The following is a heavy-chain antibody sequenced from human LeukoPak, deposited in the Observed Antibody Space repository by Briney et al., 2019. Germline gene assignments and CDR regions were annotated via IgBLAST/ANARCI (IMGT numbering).Heavy chain of an antibody. CDR3: AISRHYYGSGSYGCFDY. V-gene: IGHV4-38-2*02. Sequence: PSETLSLTCTVSGYSISSGYYWGWIRQPPGKGLEWIGSIYHSGSTYYNPSLKSRVTISVDTSKNQFSLKLSSVTAADTAVYYCAISRHYYGSGSYGCFDYWGQGTLVTVSS. CDR2: IYHSGST. CDR1: GYSISSGYY. J-gene: IGHJ4*02. D-gene: IGHD3-10*01.